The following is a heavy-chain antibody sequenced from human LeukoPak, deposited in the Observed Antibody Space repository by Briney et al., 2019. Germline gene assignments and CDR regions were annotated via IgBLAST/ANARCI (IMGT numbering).Heavy chain of an antibody. Sequence: SETLSLTCTVSGGSISNDYWNWIRQPPGKGLEWIGFVYYSGSTNYNPSLESRVTISVDTSKTQFSLKLRSVTAADTAVYYCARRRRLAAVGTDAFDIWGQGTVVTVSS. CDR3: ARRRRLAAVGTDAFDI. J-gene: IGHJ3*02. D-gene: IGHD6-13*01. V-gene: IGHV4-59*08. CDR2: VYYSGST. CDR1: GGSISNDY.